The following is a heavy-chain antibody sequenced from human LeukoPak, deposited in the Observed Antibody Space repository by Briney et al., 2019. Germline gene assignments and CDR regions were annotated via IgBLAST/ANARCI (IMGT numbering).Heavy chain of an antibody. CDR1: GYTFTSYG. CDR3: AREGGRRFNWNSSDY. V-gene: IGHV1-18*01. Sequence: ASVKVSCKASGYTFTSYGISWVRQAPGQGLEWMGWISAYNGNTNYAQKLQGRVTMTTDTSTSTAYMELRSLRSDDTAVYYCAREGGRRFNWNSSDYWGQGTLVTVSS. CDR2: ISAYNGNT. D-gene: IGHD1-7*01. J-gene: IGHJ4*02.